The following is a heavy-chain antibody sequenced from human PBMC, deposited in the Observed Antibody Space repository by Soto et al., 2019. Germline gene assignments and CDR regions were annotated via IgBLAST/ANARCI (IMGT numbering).Heavy chain of an antibody. CDR2: IYYNGST. CDR3: ARSLRGCSGGSCYAPYYFDY. V-gene: IGHV4-39*01. Sequence: QLQLQESGPGLVKPSETLSLTCTVSGGSISSSSYYWGWIRQPTGKGLEWIRSIYYNGSTYYNPSLKSRVTISVDSSKNQFSLKLSSVTAADTAVYYCARSLRGCSGGSCYAPYYFDYWGQGTLVTVSS. D-gene: IGHD2-15*01. J-gene: IGHJ4*02. CDR1: GGSISSSSYY.